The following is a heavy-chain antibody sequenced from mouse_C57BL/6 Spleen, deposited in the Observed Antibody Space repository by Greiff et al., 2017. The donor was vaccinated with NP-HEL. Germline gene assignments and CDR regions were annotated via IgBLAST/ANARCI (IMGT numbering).Heavy chain of an antibody. CDR2: ISSGSSTI. CDR1: GFTFSDYG. V-gene: IGHV5-17*01. CDR3: ARTAQATYYAMDY. Sequence: DVKLVESGGGLVKPGGSLKLSCAASGFTFSDYGMHWVRQAPEKGLEWVAYISSGSSTIYYVDTVKGRFTISRDNAKNTLFLQMTSLRSEDTAMYYCARTAQATYYAMDYWGQGTSVTVSS. J-gene: IGHJ4*01. D-gene: IGHD3-2*02.